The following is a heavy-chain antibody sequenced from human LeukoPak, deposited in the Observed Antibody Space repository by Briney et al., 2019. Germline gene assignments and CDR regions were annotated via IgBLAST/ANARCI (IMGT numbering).Heavy chain of an antibody. CDR3: ARDCSGGSCYNDACDI. V-gene: IGHV4-59*01. CDR2: IYYSGST. J-gene: IGHJ3*02. D-gene: IGHD2-15*01. Sequence: SETLSLTCTVSGGSISRYYWSWVRQPPGRGLEGGGDIYYSGSTNYNPSLKSRVTISVDTSKNQSSLKLSSVTAADTAVYYCARDCSGGSCYNDACDIWGQGTMVTVSS. CDR1: GGSISRYY.